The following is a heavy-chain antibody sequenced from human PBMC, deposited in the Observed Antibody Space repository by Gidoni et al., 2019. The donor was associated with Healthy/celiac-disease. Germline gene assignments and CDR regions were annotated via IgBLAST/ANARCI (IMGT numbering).Heavy chain of an antibody. CDR2: IYYSGST. Sequence: QVQLQESGPGLVKPSETLSLTCTVSGGSLSSYYWSWIRQPPGKGLEWIGYIYYSGSTNYNPSLKSRVTISVDTSKNQFSLKLSSVTAADTAVYYCARVPYDSSGYYYFYFDYWGQGTLVTVSS. CDR3: ARVPYDSSGYYYFYFDY. J-gene: IGHJ4*02. CDR1: GGSLSSYY. V-gene: IGHV4-59*01. D-gene: IGHD3-22*01.